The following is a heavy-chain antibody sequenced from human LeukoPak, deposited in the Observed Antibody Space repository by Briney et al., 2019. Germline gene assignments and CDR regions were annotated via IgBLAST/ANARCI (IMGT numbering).Heavy chain of an antibody. CDR2: IVGSASRI. D-gene: IGHD3-10*01. J-gene: IGHJ4*02. CDR1: GFTFGTYA. Sequence: PGGSLRLSCAASGFTFGTYAMSWVRQAPGTGLEWLSTIVGSASRIFYADSVKGRFTISRDNSRNTVYLQMNTLRPEDTAIYFCAKDLRPDGRFDFDYWGRGTQVTVSS. V-gene: IGHV3-23*01. CDR3: AKDLRPDGRFDFDY.